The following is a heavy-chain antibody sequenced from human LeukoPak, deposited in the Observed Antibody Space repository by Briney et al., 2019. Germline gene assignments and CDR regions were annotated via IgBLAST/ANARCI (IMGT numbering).Heavy chain of an antibody. CDR3: AKDVSTVTTRFDY. V-gene: IGHV3-23*01. CDR2: ISGSGGST. CDR1: GFSFTNSA. D-gene: IGHD4-17*01. Sequence: GGSLRLSCAASGFSFTNSAMSWVRQAPGKGLEWVSAISGSGGSTYYADSVKGRFTISRDNSKNTLYLQMNSLRAEDTAVYYCAKDVSTVTTRFDYWGQGTLVTVSS. J-gene: IGHJ4*02.